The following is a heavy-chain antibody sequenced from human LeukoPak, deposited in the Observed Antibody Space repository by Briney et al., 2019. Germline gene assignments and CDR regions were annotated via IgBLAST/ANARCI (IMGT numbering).Heavy chain of an antibody. D-gene: IGHD1-14*01. CDR2: INPNSGGT. V-gene: IGHV1-2*06. Sequence: ASVKVSCKASGYTFTGYYMHWVRQAPGQGLEWMGRINPNSGGTNYAQKFQGRVTITRDTSISTAYMELSRLRSDDTAVYYCARDRNRWGLFDYWGQGTLVTVSS. CDR1: GYTFTGYY. CDR3: ARDRNRWGLFDY. J-gene: IGHJ4*02.